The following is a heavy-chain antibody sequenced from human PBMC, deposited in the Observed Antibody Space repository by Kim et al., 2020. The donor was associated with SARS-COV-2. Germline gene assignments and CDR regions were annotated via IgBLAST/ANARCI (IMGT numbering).Heavy chain of an antibody. V-gene: IGHV1-46*01. J-gene: IGHJ6*02. CDR2: INASGGST. CDR3: ARDHSVYYGSDSVWAEYGLDV. Sequence: ASVKVSCKASGYTFTNHYIHWVRQAPGQGLEWMGIINASGGSTKYAQKFQGRITMTRDTSTSTVYMELSSLRSEDTAVYYCARDHSVYYGSDSVWAEYGLDVWGQGTSVTVSS. D-gene: IGHD3-10*01. CDR1: GYTFTNHY.